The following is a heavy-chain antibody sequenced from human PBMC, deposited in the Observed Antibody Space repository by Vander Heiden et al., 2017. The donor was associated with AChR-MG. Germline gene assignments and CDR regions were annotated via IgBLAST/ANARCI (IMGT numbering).Heavy chain of an antibody. D-gene: IGHD5-18*01. J-gene: IGHJ4*02. CDR2: ISYDESNK. CDR1: GFTFSGYG. V-gene: IGHV3-30*03. CDR3: TVLTADFDY. Sequence: QVQLVESGVGVDQPGRTFTLSCAASGFTFSGYGMHWVRQAPGKGLEWVAVISYDESNKYYADSVEGRFTISGDNSKNTLYLQMNSLSAEDTAVYYCTVLTADFDYWGQGTLVTVSS.